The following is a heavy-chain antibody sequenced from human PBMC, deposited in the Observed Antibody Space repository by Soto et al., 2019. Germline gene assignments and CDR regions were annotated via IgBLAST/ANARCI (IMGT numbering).Heavy chain of an antibody. CDR2: ISAYDGNT. V-gene: IGHV1-18*01. CDR3: ARGGKYCTNDVYCFYGMDV. J-gene: IGHJ6*02. Sequence: ASVKVSCKASGYTFTSYGISWVRQAPGPGLEWTGWISAYDGNTNYAQKLQGRVTMTTDTSTSTAYMELRSLRSDDTAVYYCARGGKYCTNDVYCFYGMDVWGQGTTVTVSS. CDR1: GYTFTSYG. D-gene: IGHD2-8*01.